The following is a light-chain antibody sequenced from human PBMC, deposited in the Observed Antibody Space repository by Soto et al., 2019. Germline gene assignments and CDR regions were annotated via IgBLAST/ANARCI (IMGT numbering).Light chain of an antibody. Sequence: ETAMTQSPVTLSLSPGERATLSCRASQTVGDNVAWYRQKTGQPPSLLIYGASTRAPGGAARFSGSGSGTDFLLTSSSMQSEDFGFYYCQQYNNWPLGTFGQGTRVEI. J-gene: IGKJ1*01. CDR3: QQYNNWPLGT. V-gene: IGKV3-15*01. CDR2: GAS. CDR1: QTVGDN.